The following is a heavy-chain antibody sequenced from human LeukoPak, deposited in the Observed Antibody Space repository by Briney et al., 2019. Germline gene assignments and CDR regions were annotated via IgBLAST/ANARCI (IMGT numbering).Heavy chain of an antibody. D-gene: IGHD6-19*01. CDR3: ARLRYSSGPRMGFDP. CDR2: IYYSGST. V-gene: IGHV4-59*08. J-gene: IGHJ5*02. CDR1: GGSINIYY. Sequence: PSETLSLTCTLSGGSINIYYWSWIRHPPGKALEWIGYIYYSGSTNYNPSLKSRVTISVDTSKNQFSLKLSSVTAADTAVYYCARLRYSSGPRMGFDPWGQGTLVTVSS.